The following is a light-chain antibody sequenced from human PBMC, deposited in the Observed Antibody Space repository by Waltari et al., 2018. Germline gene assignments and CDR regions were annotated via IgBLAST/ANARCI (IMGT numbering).Light chain of an antibody. V-gene: IGKV1D-16*01. CDR1: QRISSW. J-gene: IGKJ1*01. CDR3: IQYYNSPRT. CDR2: KTS. Sequence: DIQMTQSPSSLSASVGDTVPITCRASQRISSWLAWYQQQPGKAPKFLIYKTSTLQSGVPERFSGSGSGTDFTLTISSLQPEDVATYYCIQYYNSPRTFGQGTKVEVK.